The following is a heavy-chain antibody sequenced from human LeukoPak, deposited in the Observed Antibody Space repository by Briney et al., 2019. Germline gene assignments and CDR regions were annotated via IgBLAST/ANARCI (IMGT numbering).Heavy chain of an antibody. CDR2: IFSSGGT. CDR3: ARSPYVTSWFDP. D-gene: IGHD3-16*01. Sequence: SETLSLTRTVSGDSISSYYWTWIRLPPGKGLEWIGYIFSSGGTNYNPSLKSRVTISVETSKNQFSLKLSSVTAADTAVYYCARSPYVTSWFDPWGQGTLVTVSS. V-gene: IGHV4-59*01. CDR1: GDSISSYY. J-gene: IGHJ5*02.